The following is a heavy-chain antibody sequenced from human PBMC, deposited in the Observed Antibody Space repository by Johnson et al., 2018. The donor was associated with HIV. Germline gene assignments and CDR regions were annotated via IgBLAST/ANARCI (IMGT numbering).Heavy chain of an antibody. D-gene: IGHD3-22*01. Sequence: QVQLVESGGGLVKPGGSLRLSCAASGFTFSDYYMSWIRQAPGKGLEWVSYISSSGSTIYYADSVKGRFTISRDNSKNTLYLQMNSLRAEDTAVYYCAKGHSSGYPKDAFDIWGRGTIVTVSS. CDR1: GFTFSDYY. CDR2: ISSSGSTI. CDR3: AKGHSSGYPKDAFDI. J-gene: IGHJ3*02. V-gene: IGHV3-11*04.